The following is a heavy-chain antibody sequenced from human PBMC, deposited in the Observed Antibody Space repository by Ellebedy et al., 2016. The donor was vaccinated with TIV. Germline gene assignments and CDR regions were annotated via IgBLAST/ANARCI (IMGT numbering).Heavy chain of an antibody. CDR2: INEDGTKK. J-gene: IGHJ2*01. Sequence: GGSLRLSCTASGFTLTNYWMTWVRQAPGKGLEWVANINEDGTKKHYVDSVKGRFTISRDNAGNSLYLQMNSLGAEDTAVYYCARAIYSASYLWGRGTLVTVSS. V-gene: IGHV3-7*01. CDR3: ARAIYSASYL. D-gene: IGHD4-11*01. CDR1: GFTLTNYW.